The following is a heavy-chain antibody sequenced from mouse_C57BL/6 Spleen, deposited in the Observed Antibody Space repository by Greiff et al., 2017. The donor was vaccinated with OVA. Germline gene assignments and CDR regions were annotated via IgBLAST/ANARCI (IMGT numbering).Heavy chain of an antibody. CDR1: GFTFSSYG. D-gene: IGHD2-3*01. CDR3: ARLDGYDFDY. CDR2: ISSGGSYT. J-gene: IGHJ2*01. V-gene: IGHV5-6*02. Sequence: DVKLQESGGDLVKPGGSLKLSCAASGFTFSSYGMSWVRQTPDKRLEWVATISSGGSYTYYPDSVKGRFTISRDNAKNTLYPQMSSLKSEDTAMYYCARLDGYDFDYWGQGTTLTVSS.